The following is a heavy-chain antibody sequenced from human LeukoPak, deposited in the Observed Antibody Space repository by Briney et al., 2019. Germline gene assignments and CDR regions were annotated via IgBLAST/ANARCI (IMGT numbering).Heavy chain of an antibody. CDR2: INHSGST. CDR1: GGSFSGYY. D-gene: IGHD2-2*01. CDR3: ARFKYIVVVPAGFDY. J-gene: IGHJ4*02. V-gene: IGHV4-34*01. Sequence: SETLSLTCAVYGGSFSGYYWRWIRQPPGKGLEWIGEINHSGSTNYNPSLKSRVTISVDTSKNQFSLKLSSVSVADTAVYYCARFKYIVVVPAGFDYWGQGTLVTVSS.